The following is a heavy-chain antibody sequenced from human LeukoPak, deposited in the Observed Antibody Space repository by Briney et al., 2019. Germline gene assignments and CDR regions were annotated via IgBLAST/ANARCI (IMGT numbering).Heavy chain of an antibody. CDR1: GFTFSSYW. CDR2: INQDGSEK. D-gene: IGHD1-26*01. CDR3: ARGRERTLGASFGYYFDY. J-gene: IGHJ4*02. Sequence: GGSLRLSCAASGFTFSSYWMTWVRQVPGKGLEWVANINQDGSEKNYADSVKGRFTISRDNAKNSLYLQMNSLRAEDTAVYYCARGRERTLGASFGYYFDYWGQGTLVTVSS. V-gene: IGHV3-7*04.